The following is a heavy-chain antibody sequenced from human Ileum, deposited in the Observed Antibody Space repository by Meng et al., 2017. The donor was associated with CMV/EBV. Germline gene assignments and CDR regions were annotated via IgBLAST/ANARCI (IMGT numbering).Heavy chain of an antibody. J-gene: IGHJ4*02. Sequence: CAISGDSVSSNSASWSWLRQSPSRGLEWLVRTYYRSKWYYDYAVSVKSRITIDPDTSKNQFSLHLNSVTPDDTAVYFCANGNYFFDYWGQGTLVTVSS. CDR3: ANGNYFFDY. V-gene: IGHV6-1*01. CDR1: GDSVSSNSAS. D-gene: IGHD1-1*01. CDR2: TYYRSKWYY.